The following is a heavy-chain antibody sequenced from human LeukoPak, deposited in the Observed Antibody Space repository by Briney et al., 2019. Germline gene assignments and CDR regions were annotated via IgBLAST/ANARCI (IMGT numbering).Heavy chain of an antibody. J-gene: IGHJ4*02. Sequence: SGGSLRLSCAVSGFTFRSYWMSWLRQAPGKGLECVASINQDGTKQYYVDSVKGRFTISRDNAKNSLYLQMNSLRAEDTAIYYCTRVGYIDEGIDYWGQGTLVTVSS. CDR3: TRVGYIDEGIDY. CDR2: INQDGTKQ. V-gene: IGHV3-7*04. D-gene: IGHD5-24*01. CDR1: GFTFRSYW.